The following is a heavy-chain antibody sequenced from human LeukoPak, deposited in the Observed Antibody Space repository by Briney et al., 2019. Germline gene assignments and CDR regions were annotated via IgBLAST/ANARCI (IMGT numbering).Heavy chain of an antibody. D-gene: IGHD5-12*01. Sequence: SETLSLTCTVSGGSTSSSSYYWGWIRQPPGKGLEWIGSIYYSGSTYYNPSLKSRVTISVDTSKNQFSLKLSSLTAADTAVYYCARRSVALAYWGQGTLVTVSS. J-gene: IGHJ4*02. V-gene: IGHV4-39*01. CDR3: ARRSVALAY. CDR1: GGSTSSSSYY. CDR2: IYYSGST.